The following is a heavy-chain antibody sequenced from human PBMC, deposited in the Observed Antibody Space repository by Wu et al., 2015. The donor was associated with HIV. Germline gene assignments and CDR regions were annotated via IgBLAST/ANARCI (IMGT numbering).Heavy chain of an antibody. CDR2: ISAYNGNT. J-gene: IGHJ6*03. D-gene: IGHD3-3*01. CDR1: GYTFTSYG. CDR3: ARDRDYDFWSWLLFAPPVRENMDV. V-gene: IGHV1-18*01. Sequence: QVQLVQSGAEVKKPGASVKVSCKASGYTFTSYGISWVRQAPGQGLEWMGWISAYNGNTNYAQKLQGRVTMTTDTSTSTAYMELRSLRSDDTAVYYCARDRDYDFWSWLLFAPPVRENMDVWGKGTRSPSP.